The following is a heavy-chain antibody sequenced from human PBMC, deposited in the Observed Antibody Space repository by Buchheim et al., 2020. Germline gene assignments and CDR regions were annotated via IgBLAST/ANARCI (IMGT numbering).Heavy chain of an antibody. CDR3: ARVGGSIDF. D-gene: IGHD3-10*01. J-gene: IGHJ4*02. CDR1: ADTFTSYD. V-gene: IGHV1-8*01. Sequence: QVQLVQSGAEVKKPGASVKVSCKTSADTFTSYDINWVRQASGQGLEWMGWMYLKSGFTGCAQKFQGRVTMTRDTSISKAYMELTSLRSEDTAVYYCARVGGSIDFWGQGTL. CDR2: MYLKSGFT.